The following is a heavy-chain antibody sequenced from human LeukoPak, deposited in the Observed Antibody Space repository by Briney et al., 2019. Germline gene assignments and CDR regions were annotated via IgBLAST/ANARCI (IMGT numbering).Heavy chain of an antibody. CDR2: INSDGSTT. V-gene: IGHV3-74*01. Sequence: GGSLRLSCAASGFTLSKFWMPWVRQVPGKGLVWVSGINSDGSTTSYADSVKGRFTISRDNAKNTLYLQMNSLRAEDTAVYYSARGGQAAGFDYWGQGTLVTVSS. CDR3: ARGGQAAGFDY. D-gene: IGHD6-13*01. J-gene: IGHJ4*02. CDR1: GFTLSKFW.